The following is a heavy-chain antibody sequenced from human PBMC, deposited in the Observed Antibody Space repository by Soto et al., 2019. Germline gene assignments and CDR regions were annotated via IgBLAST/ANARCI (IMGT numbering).Heavy chain of an antibody. J-gene: IGHJ4*02. CDR1: GGSISSYY. V-gene: IGHV4-59*01. CDR2: IYYSGST. CDR3: ARVVDSGYDLGFDH. D-gene: IGHD5-12*01. Sequence: SETLSLTCTVSGGSISSYYWSWIRQPPGKGLEWIGYIYYSGSTSYNPSLKSRVTISVDTSKNQFSLKLSSVTAADTAVYYCARVVDSGYDLGFDHWGQGTLVTVSS.